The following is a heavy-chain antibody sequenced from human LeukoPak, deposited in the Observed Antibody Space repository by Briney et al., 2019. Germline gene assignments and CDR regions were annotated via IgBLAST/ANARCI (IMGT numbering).Heavy chain of an antibody. D-gene: IGHD2-15*01. Sequence: GGSLRLSCEASGMTFRRHWMSWIRKAPGKGLEWVAKISKDGGGTGYVDSVKGRFTISRDNAKNSLYLQMNNLRAEDTAVYYCARSYCSGNDCYSDYYFDLWGRGTRVTVSS. CDR1: GMTFRRHW. J-gene: IGHJ2*01. CDR3: ARSYCSGNDCYSDYYFDL. CDR2: ISKDGGGT. V-gene: IGHV3-7*03.